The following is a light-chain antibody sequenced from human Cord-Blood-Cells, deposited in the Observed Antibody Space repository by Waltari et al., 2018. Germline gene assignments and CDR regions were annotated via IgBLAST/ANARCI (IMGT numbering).Light chain of an antibody. Sequence: QSALTQPASVSGSPGQSITISCTGTSSAVGGYNYVSWYQQHPGKAPKLMIYDVSNRPSGVSNRFSGSKSGNTASLTISGLQAEDEAVYYCSSYTSSSTLRVFGGGTKLTVL. CDR2: DVS. CDR1: SSAVGGYNY. J-gene: IGLJ3*02. CDR3: SSYTSSSTLRV. V-gene: IGLV2-14*01.